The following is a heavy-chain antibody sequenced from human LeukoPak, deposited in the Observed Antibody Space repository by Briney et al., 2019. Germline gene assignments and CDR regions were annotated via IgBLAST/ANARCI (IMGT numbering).Heavy chain of an antibody. D-gene: IGHD6-19*01. J-gene: IGHJ4*02. V-gene: IGHV1-2*02. CDR3: ARDSGWYSFDY. Sequence: ASVKASCKASEYTFTGYYMHWVRQAPGQGLEWMGWINPDSGGTDYAQNFQGRVTMTRDTSISTAYMELSRLRSDDTAVYYCARDSGWYSFDYWGQGTLVTVSS. CDR2: INPDSGGT. CDR1: EYTFTGYY.